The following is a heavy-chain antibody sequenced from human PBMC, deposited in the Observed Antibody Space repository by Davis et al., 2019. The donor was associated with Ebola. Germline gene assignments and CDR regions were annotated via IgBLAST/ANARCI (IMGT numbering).Heavy chain of an antibody. J-gene: IGHJ4*02. V-gene: IGHV4-59*08. CDR3: ARHAAGSGWGAEIDS. Sequence: MPGGSLRLSCIVSGGSIESYYLSWIRQPPGKAPEWIGYIYYSGSTKYNSSLQSRVTISVDTPRNQFSLKLTSMTAADTAVYYCARHAAGSGWGAEIDSWGQGILVTVSS. D-gene: IGHD6-19*01. CDR2: IYYSGST. CDR1: GGSIESYY.